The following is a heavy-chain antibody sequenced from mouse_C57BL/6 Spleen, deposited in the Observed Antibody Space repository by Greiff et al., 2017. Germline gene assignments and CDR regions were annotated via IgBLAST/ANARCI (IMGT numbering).Heavy chain of an antibody. CDR2: IDPSDSAT. D-gene: IGHD3-3*01. CDR3: AGDHGGFAY. Sequence: QVQLQQPGAELVRPGSSVKLSCKASGYTFTSYWMHWVKQRPIQGLEWIGNIDPSDSATHYNQKFKDKATLTVDKSPSTAYMQLSSLTSEDSAVNYCAGDHGGFAYWGQGTLVTVSA. V-gene: IGHV1-52*01. CDR1: GYTFTSYW. J-gene: IGHJ3*01.